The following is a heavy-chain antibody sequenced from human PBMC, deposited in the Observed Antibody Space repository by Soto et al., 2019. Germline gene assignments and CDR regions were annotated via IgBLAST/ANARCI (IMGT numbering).Heavy chain of an antibody. CDR3: ARHRRLWGHFDY. CDR1: DGSISSSNW. J-gene: IGHJ4*02. D-gene: IGHD5-18*01. V-gene: IGHV4-4*02. Sequence: SETLSLTFAVSDGSISSSNWWSWDRQPPGKGLEGIGVIYHSGTTYYNPSLKSRVTIAVDTSKNQFSLKLSSVTAADTAVYYCARHRRLWGHFDYWGQGTLVTVSS. CDR2: IYHSGTT.